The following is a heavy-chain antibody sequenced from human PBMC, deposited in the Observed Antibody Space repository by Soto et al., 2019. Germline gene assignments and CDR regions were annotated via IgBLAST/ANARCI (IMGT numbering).Heavy chain of an antibody. CDR2: INHSGST. V-gene: IGHV4-34*01. Sequence: SETLSLTCAVYGGSFSGYYWSWIRQPPGKGLEWIGEINHSGSTNYNPSLKSRVTISVDTSKNQFSLKLSSVTAADTAVYYCARMVRLGIAAAGTLHHYGMDVWGQGTTVTVSS. D-gene: IGHD6-13*01. J-gene: IGHJ6*02. CDR1: GGSFSGYY. CDR3: ARMVRLGIAAAGTLHHYGMDV.